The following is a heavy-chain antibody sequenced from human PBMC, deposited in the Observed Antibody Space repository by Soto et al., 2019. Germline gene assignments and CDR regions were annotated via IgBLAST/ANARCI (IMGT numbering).Heavy chain of an antibody. J-gene: IGHJ5*02. V-gene: IGHV2-26*01. CDR2: IFSNDEK. CDR3: ARTGDFWWFDP. Sequence: QVTLKESGPVLVKPTEILTLTCTVSGCSLSNARMGVRWIRQPPGKALEWLAHIFSNDEKSYSTSLKSRLTISKDTSKSQVVLTMTNMDPVDTATFYCARTGDFWWFDPWGQGTLVTVSS. CDR1: GCSLSNARMG. D-gene: IGHD3-3*01.